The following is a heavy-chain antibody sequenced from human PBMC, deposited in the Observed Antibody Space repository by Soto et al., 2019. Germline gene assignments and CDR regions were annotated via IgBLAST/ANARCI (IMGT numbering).Heavy chain of an antibody. D-gene: IGHD3-3*01. V-gene: IGHV1-8*01. CDR2: MNPNSGNT. CDR1: GYTFTSYD. J-gene: IGHJ6*02. CDR3: ASDGVGTIAYYYYYGMDV. Sequence: ASVKVSCKASGYTFTSYDINWVRQATGQGLEWMGWMNPNSGNTGYAQKFQGRVTMTRNTSISTAYMELSSLRSEDTAVYYCASDGVGTIAYYYYYGMDVWGQGTTVTVSS.